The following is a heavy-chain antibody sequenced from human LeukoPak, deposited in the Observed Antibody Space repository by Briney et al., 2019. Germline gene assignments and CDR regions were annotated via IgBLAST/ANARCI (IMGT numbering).Heavy chain of an antibody. CDR1: GGSISNVNYH. J-gene: IGHJ4*02. Sequence: SETLSLTCTVSGGSISNVNYHWGWIRQPPGKGLEWIGSIYYSGNTFYKPSLTSRVTISIDTSKNQFSLKLNSMTAADTAVYYCAREETSTVWDWGQGTLVTVSS. CDR3: AREETSTVWD. V-gene: IGHV4-39*07. CDR2: IYYSGNT. D-gene: IGHD3-16*01.